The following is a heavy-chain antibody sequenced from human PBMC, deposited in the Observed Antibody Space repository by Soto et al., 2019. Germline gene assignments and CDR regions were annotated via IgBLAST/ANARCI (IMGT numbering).Heavy chain of an antibody. J-gene: IGHJ3*01. V-gene: IGHV3-23*01. Sequence: GCMGISCASSGFTCSTYAMRWVRQAPGKGLEWVSVISGSGGRTFYADSVKGHFTISRDNSKSTLYLQMNSLRAEDTALYYCAKARDTSDYYVGYALDVWGQGTMVTVSS. CDR1: GFTCSTYA. CDR3: AKARDTSDYYVGYALDV. D-gene: IGHD3-22*01. CDR2: ISGSGGRT.